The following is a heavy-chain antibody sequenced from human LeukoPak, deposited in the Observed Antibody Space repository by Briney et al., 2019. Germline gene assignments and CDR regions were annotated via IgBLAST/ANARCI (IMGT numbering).Heavy chain of an antibody. D-gene: IGHD2-8*01. CDR1: GFTFSSYA. Sequence: GWSLRLSCAASGFTFSSYAMHWVRQAPGKGLEWVAVISYDGSNKYYVDSLKGRFTISRDNSKNTLYLQMNSLRAENTAVYYWARAKTHVLMVYAMGLDYWGQGTLVTVSS. CDR2: ISYDGSNK. V-gene: IGHV3-30-3*01. CDR3: ARAKTHVLMVYAMGLDY. J-gene: IGHJ4*02.